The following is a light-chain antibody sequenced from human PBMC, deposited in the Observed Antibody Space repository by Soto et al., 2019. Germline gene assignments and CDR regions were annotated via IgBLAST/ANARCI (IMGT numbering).Light chain of an antibody. Sequence: QSVLTQPASVSGSPGQSITVSCTGTSSDVGGYNYVSWYQQHPGKAPKLMIYDVSSRPPGVSNRFSGSKSGNTASLTISGLKAEDEADYYCTSYTSSSTLLFGGGTKLTVL. CDR1: SSDVGGYNY. CDR3: TSYTSSSTLL. V-gene: IGLV2-14*03. CDR2: DVS. J-gene: IGLJ2*01.